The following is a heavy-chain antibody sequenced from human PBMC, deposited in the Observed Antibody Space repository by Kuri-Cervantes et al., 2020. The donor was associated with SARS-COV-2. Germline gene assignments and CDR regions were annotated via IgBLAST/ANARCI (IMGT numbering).Heavy chain of an antibody. CDR3: ASRKRELVYATRGGYFDL. Sequence: GESLKISCAASGFPFSSYGMHWVRQAPGKGLEWVAVIAYDGSNKYYADSVKGRFTISRDNSKNTLYLQMNSLRAEDTAVYYCASRKRELVYATRGGYFDLWGRGTLVTVSS. D-gene: IGHD2-8*01. V-gene: IGHV3-30*03. CDR1: GFPFSSYG. CDR2: IAYDGSNK. J-gene: IGHJ2*01.